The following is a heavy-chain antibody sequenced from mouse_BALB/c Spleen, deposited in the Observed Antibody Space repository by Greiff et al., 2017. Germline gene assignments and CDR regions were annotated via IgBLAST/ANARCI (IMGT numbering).Heavy chain of an antibody. V-gene: IGHV2-2*02. J-gene: IGHJ4*01. Sequence: QVQLQQSGPGLVQPSQSLSITCTVSGFSLTSYGVHWVRQSPGKGLEWLGVIWSGGSTDYNAAFISRLSISKDNSKSQVFFKMNSLQANDTAIYYCARKDYGSSYVNYYAMDYWGQGTSVTVSS. D-gene: IGHD1-1*01. CDR3: ARKDYGSSYVNYYAMDY. CDR2: IWSGGST. CDR1: GFSLTSYG.